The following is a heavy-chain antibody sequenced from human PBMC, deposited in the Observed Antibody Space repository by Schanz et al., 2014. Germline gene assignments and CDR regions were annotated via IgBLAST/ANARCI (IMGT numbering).Heavy chain of an antibody. CDR1: GFAFSSYG. CDR2: ISDSGDTA. D-gene: IGHD3-10*01. V-gene: IGHV3-23*01. J-gene: IGHJ3*02. CDR3: AKGRFGELSAFDI. Sequence: EVQLLESGGGLVQPGGSLRLSCLASGFAFSSYGMNWLRQAPGKGLEWVSLISDSGDTAYYADSVKGRFTISRDNFKGALYLQMSSLRAEDTAVYYCAKGRFGELSAFDIWGQGTMVTVSS.